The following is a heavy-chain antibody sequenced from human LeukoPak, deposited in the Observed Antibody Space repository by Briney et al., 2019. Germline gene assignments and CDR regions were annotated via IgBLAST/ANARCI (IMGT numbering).Heavy chain of an antibody. CDR2: ISGSGGST. V-gene: IGHV3-23*01. Sequence: GGSLRLSCAASGFTVSSNYMSWVRQAPGKGLEWVSAISGSGGSTYYAAFVKGRLTISRDNSKSTLYLQMNNLRADDTAVYYCAKVLLRALDYMDVWGKGTTVTVSS. CDR1: GFTVSSNY. J-gene: IGHJ6*03. D-gene: IGHD2-15*01. CDR3: AKVLLRALDYMDV.